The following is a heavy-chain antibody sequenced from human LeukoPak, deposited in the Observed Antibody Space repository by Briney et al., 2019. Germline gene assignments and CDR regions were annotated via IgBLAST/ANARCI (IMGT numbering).Heavy chain of an antibody. J-gene: IGHJ4*02. V-gene: IGHV3-7*03. CDR2: INQDESET. CDR3: ARVRSPPEDNSNYRPVDQ. Sequence: PGRSLRLSCAASGFTFDDYAMHWVRQAPGKGLEWMANINQDESETNYVDSVKGRFIISRDNAKNSVFLRMNSLRAEDTAMYYCARVRSPPEDNSNYRPVDQWGQGILVTVSS. D-gene: IGHD1-1*01. CDR1: GFTFDDYA.